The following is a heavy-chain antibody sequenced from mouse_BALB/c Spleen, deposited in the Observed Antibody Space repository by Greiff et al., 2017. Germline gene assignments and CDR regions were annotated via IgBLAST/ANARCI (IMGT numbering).Heavy chain of an antibody. J-gene: IGHJ4*01. CDR3: ARTMITSYAMDY. CDR1: GYTFTSYW. V-gene: IGHV1-87*01. CDR2: IYPGDGDT. Sequence: VKLVESGAELARPGASVKLSCKASGYTFTSYWMQWVKQRPGQGLEWIGAIYPGDGDTRYTQKFKGKATLTADKSSSTAYMQLSSLASEDSAVYYCARTMITSYAMDYWGQGTSVTVSS. D-gene: IGHD2-4*01.